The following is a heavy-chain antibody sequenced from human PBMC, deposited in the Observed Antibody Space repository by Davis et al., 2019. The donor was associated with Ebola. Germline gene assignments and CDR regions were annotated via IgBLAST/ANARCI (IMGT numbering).Heavy chain of an antibody. CDR3: ARDLSGSSSWYIYFQH. J-gene: IGHJ1*01. CDR2: ISSSSSYI. D-gene: IGHD6-13*01. CDR1: GFTFSSYS. Sequence: GESLKISCAASGFTFSSYSMNWVRQAPGKGLEWVSSISSSSSYIYYADSVKGRFTISRDNAKNSLYLQMNSLRAEDTAVYYCARDLSGSSSWYIYFQHWGQGTLVTVSS. V-gene: IGHV3-21*04.